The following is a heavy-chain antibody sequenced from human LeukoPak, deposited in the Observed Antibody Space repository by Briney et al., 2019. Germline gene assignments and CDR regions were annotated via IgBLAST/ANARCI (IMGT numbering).Heavy chain of an antibody. V-gene: IGHV4-38-2*02. D-gene: IGHD2-21*02. J-gene: IGHJ4*02. CDR3: ARQAYCGGDCYPMGDYFDY. CDR1: GYSISSGYY. CDR2: IYHSGST. Sequence: SETLSLTCTVSGYSISSGYYWGWIRQPPGKGLEWIGSIYHSGSTYYNPSLKSRVTISVGTSKNQFSLKLSSVTAADTAVYYCARQAYCGGDCYPMGDYFDYWGQGTLVTVSS.